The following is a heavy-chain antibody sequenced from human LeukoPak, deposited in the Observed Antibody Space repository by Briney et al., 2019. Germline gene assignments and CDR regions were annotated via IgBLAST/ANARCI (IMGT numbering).Heavy chain of an antibody. Sequence: GGSLRLSCAASGCSFSNHSMNWVRQAPGKGLEWVSYISNSASAKYYAASVKGRFTISRDNGKNSLYLQMNSLRAEDTAVYYCARMSGSRLPGYWGQGTLVTVSS. D-gene: IGHD3-3*01. CDR2: ISNSASAK. V-gene: IGHV3-48*01. CDR1: GCSFSNHS. J-gene: IGHJ4*02. CDR3: ARMSGSRLPGY.